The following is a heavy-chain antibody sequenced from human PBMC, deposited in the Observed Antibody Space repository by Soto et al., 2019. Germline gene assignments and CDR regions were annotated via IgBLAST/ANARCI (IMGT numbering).Heavy chain of an antibody. CDR3: ARTGTYGSSRSYYSAMDV. CDR2: IVPMLGTT. CDR1: GGTFDKFI. V-gene: IGHV1-69*13. J-gene: IGHJ6*02. D-gene: IGHD3-22*01. Sequence: GASVKVSCKASGGTFDKFIMNWVRQTPGRGLEWMGGIVPMLGTTTYAEKFKGRVRISATGSATTTYMEVTSLRSEDTAIYYCARTGTYGSSRSYYSAMDVWGQGTTVTVS.